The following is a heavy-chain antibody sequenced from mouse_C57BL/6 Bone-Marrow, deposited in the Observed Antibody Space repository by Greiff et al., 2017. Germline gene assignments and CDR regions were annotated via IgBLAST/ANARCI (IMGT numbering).Heavy chain of an antibody. V-gene: IGHV1-80*01. CDR3: ARERTPYYAMDY. CDR1: GYAFSSYW. J-gene: IGHJ4*01. Sequence: VKLMESGAELVKPGASVKISCKASGYAFSSYWMNWVKQRPGKGLEWIGQIYPGDGDTNYNGKFKGKATLTADKSSSTAYMQLSSLTSEDSAVYFCARERTPYYAMDYWGQGTSVTVSS. CDR2: IYPGDGDT.